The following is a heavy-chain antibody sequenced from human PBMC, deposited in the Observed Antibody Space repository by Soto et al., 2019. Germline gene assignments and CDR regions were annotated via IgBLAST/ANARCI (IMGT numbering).Heavy chain of an antibody. J-gene: IGHJ6*02. V-gene: IGHV1-2*04. CDR2: INPNSGGT. D-gene: IGHD4-17*01. Sequence: EASVKVSCKASGYTFTGYYMHWVRQAPGQGLEWMGWINPNSGGTNYAQKLQGWVTMTRDTSISTAYMELSRLRSDDTAVYYCARDGAYGDYYYYGMDVWGQGTTVTVSS. CDR3: ARDGAYGDYYYYGMDV. CDR1: GYTFTGYY.